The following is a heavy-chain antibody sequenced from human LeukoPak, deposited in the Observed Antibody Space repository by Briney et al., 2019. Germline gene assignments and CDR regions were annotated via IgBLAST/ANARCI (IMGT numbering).Heavy chain of an antibody. J-gene: IGHJ4*02. CDR1: GFTFSSYA. CDR3: ARHRSSTFDY. CDR2: TSGSGGST. Sequence: PGGSLRLSCAASGFTFSSYAMSWVRQAPGKGLEWVSATSGSGGSTYYADSVKGRFTISRDNSKNTLYLQMNSLRAEDTAVYYCARHRSSTFDYWGQGTLVTVSS. V-gene: IGHV3-23*01. D-gene: IGHD6-13*01.